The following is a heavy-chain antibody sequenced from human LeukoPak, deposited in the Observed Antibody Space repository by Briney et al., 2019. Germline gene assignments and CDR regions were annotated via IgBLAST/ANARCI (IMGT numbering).Heavy chain of an antibody. CDR3: ARGRYGGNSYYFDY. CDR1: GFTFSNYW. V-gene: IGHV3-7*01. D-gene: IGHD4-23*01. J-gene: IGHJ4*02. CDR2: IRRRGSDK. Sequence: GGSLRLSCAASGFTFSNYWMSWVRQAPGKGLEWVANIRRRGSDKYYVDSVKGRFTISRDNAENSLYLQVNSLRAEDTAVYYCARGRYGGNSYYFDYWGQGTLVTVSS.